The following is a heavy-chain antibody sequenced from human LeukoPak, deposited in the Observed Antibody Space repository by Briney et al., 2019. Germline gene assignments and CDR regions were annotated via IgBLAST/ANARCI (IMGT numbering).Heavy chain of an antibody. CDR2: ISGRDGRT. CDR3: TRVGYCATTSCRTAFDI. CDR1: GLTFYTYA. V-gene: IGHV3-23*01. J-gene: IGHJ3*02. Sequence: PGGSLRLSCSVSGLTFYTYAMSWVRQAPGKGLEWVSAISGRDGRTYYTDSVKGRFTISRDNSKNTLYLQMNSLRAEDTAVYFCTRVGYCATTSCRTAFDIWGQGTMVTVSS. D-gene: IGHD2-2*01.